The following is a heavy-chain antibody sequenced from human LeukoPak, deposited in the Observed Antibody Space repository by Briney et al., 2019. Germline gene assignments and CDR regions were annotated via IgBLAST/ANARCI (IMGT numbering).Heavy chain of an antibody. J-gene: IGHJ4*02. Sequence: GGSLRFSCAASGFTFDDYTMHWVRQTPGKGLEWVSLISWDGSSTYYADSVKGRFTISRDNSKNSVYLQMISLRTEDTALYYCAKGVPTSRGCDTIYYWGQGTLGTVS. CDR3: AKGVPTSRGCDTIYY. D-gene: IGHD6-19*01. V-gene: IGHV3-43*01. CDR2: ISWDGSST. CDR1: GFTFDDYT.